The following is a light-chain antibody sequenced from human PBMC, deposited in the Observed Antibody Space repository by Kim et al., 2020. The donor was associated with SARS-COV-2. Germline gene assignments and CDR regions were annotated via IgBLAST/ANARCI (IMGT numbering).Light chain of an antibody. CDR1: QRISSW. V-gene: IGKV1-5*01. J-gene: IGKJ2*01. CDR3: QQYNRYWMYT. CDR2: DAS. Sequence: DIQMTQSPSTLSASVGDRVTITCRASQRISSWLAWYQQKPGKAPNLLIYDASSLASGVPSRFSGSGSGTEFTLTISSLQPDEFATYFCQQYNRYWMYTFGQGTKLEIK.